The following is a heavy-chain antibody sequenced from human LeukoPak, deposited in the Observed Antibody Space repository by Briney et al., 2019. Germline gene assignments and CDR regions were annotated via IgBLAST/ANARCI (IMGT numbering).Heavy chain of an antibody. CDR2: IRYDGSNK. V-gene: IGHV3-30*02. CDR1: GFSFTSYG. J-gene: IGHJ6*03. Sequence: GGSLRLSCAASGFSFTSYGMHWVRQAPGKGLEWVAFIRYDGSNKYYADSVKGRFTISRDNSKNTLYLQMNSLRAEDTAVYYCAKVQTATDYDYYYYYMDVWGKGTTVTVSS. CDR3: AKVQTATDYDYYYYYMDV. D-gene: IGHD4-17*01.